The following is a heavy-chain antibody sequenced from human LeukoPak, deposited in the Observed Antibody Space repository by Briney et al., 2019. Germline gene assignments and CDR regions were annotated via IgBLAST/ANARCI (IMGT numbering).Heavy chain of an antibody. CDR2: IYYSGTT. V-gene: IGHV4-59*12. CDR3: AREYGDQGTRNFDY. J-gene: IGHJ4*02. D-gene: IGHD4-17*01. CDR1: GGSISSYY. Sequence: SETLSLTCTVSGGSISSYYWSWIRQPPGKGLQWIGYIYYSGTTNYNPSLKSRVTISLDTSKKQFSLQLRSVTAADTAVYYCAREYGDQGTRNFDYWGQGGLVTVSS.